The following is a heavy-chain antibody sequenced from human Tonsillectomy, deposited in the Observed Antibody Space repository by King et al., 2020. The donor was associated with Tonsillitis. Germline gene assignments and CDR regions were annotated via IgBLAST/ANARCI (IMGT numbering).Heavy chain of an antibody. V-gene: IGHV3-30*03. CDR3: ATACDGGDCYSND. Sequence: QVQLVESGGGVVQPGRSLRLSCAASGFTFSSYGMHWVRQAPGKGLEWVTTISYEGSHKYYADSVKGRFTISRDNSKKNLFLQMNRLKPEDTAVYYCATACDGGDCYSNDWGQGTLVTVSS. D-gene: IGHD2-21*02. CDR1: GFTFSSYG. CDR2: ISYEGSHK. J-gene: IGHJ4*02.